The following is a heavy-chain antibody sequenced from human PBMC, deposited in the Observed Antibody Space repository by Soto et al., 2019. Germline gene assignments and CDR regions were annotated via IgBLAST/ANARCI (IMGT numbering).Heavy chain of an antibody. D-gene: IGHD1-26*01. V-gene: IGHV1-18*01. CDR3: ARERGGYKQFDY. CDR2: INTYNGNI. J-gene: IGHJ4*02. CDR1: GYTFTSYG. Sequence: QVQLVQSGAEVKKPGASVRVSCEVSGYTFTSYGISWVRQAPGQGLEWMGWINTYNGNINYAQRLQGRVTMTTDTATGTAYMELSSPRSDDTALYYCARERGGYKQFDYWGQGTLVTVSS.